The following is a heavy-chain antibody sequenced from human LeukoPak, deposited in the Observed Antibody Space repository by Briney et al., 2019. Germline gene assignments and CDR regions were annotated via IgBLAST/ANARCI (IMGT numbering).Heavy chain of an antibody. D-gene: IGHD6-19*01. CDR2: IYPGDSDT. CDR1: GYSFTNYW. Sequence: PGESLKISCKGSGYSFTNYWIGWVRQMPGKSLEWMGVIYPGDSDTRYSPSFQGQVTISVDKSISTAYLHWSSLKASDTAMYYCARPLDAVAGTSSDYWGQGTLLTVSS. J-gene: IGHJ4*02. CDR3: ARPLDAVAGTSSDY. V-gene: IGHV5-51*03.